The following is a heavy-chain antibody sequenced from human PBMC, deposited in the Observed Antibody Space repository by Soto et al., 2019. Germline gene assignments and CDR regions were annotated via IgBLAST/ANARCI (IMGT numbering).Heavy chain of an antibody. Sequence: AASVKVSCKASGYTFTSYYMHWVRQASGQGLELMGIINPSCGSTSYAQKFQGRVTMTRDTSRSTVYMELSSLRSEDTAVYYCAREGFLDRGLAVAGTSYYYGMDVWGQGTTVTVSS. V-gene: IGHV1-46*01. J-gene: IGHJ6*02. CDR1: GYTFTSYY. D-gene: IGHD6-19*01. CDR3: AREGFLDRGLAVAGTSYYYGMDV. CDR2: INPSCGST.